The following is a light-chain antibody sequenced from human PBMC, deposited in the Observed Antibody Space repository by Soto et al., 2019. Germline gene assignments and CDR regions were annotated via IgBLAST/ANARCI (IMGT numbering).Light chain of an antibody. J-gene: IGLJ1*01. V-gene: IGLV2-14*03. CDR2: AVS. Sequence: QSALTQPASVSGSPGQSITISCSGTSSDIGSYDHVDWYQQFPANSPKLIIYAVSDRPSGVSDRFSGSKSGISASLNISGLQTEDEAHYYCISYTDRQSYLFGTGTKVTVL. CDR1: SSDIGSYDH. CDR3: ISYTDRQSYL.